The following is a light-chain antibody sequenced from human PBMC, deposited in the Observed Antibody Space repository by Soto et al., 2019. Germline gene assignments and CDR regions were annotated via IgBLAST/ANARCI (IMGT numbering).Light chain of an antibody. CDR3: HQRSDWSLT. CDR2: DAS. Sequence: EIVLTQSPATLSLSPGEGATLSCRASQSMSKLLAWYQQKPGQAPRLLIYDASNRATGIPARFSGSGSGTDFTLTISSLEPEDFAIYYCHQRSDWSLTFAGGTEVEIK. CDR1: QSMSKL. J-gene: IGKJ4*01. V-gene: IGKV3-11*01.